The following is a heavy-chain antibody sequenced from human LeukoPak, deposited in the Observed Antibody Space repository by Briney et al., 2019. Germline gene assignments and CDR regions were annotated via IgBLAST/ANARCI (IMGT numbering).Heavy chain of an antibody. D-gene: IGHD1-26*01. CDR2: ISDDGVKK. J-gene: IGHJ4*02. CDR3: ARVWETQYYFDH. V-gene: IGHV3-30-3*01. Sequence: SEGSLRLSCAASGFTFSSYYMYWVRQAPGKGLEWVTFISDDGVKKYYADSVKGRYSISRDNYKKMLYLHMDSLRAEDTAVYFCARVWETQYYFDHWGQGTLVTVSS. CDR1: GFTFSSYY.